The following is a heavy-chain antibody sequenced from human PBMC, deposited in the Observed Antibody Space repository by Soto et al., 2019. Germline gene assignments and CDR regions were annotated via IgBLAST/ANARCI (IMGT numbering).Heavy chain of an antibody. Sequence: QVQLQESGPRLVKPSQTLSLTCTVSGGSISSGDSCWTWIRQPPWKGLEWIGYIFHSGRTYYNPYLKSRLAISLERSKKQFSQQLSSVTAADTAVYSCAREDSARLIDPWGQGALVSVSS. J-gene: IGHJ5*02. CDR1: GGSISSGDSC. CDR2: IFHSGRT. D-gene: IGHD2-15*01. CDR3: AREDSARLIDP. V-gene: IGHV4-30-4*01.